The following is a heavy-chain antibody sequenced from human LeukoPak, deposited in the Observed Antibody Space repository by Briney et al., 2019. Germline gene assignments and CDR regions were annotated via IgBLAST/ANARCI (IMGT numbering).Heavy chain of an antibody. D-gene: IGHD4-17*01. V-gene: IGHV3-74*01. CDR1: GFTFSNFA. Sequence: GGSLRLSCAASGFTFSNFAMTWVRQAPGKGLVWVSRINSDGSSATYADSVKGRFAISRDNAKNTLYLQMNSLRAEDTAVYYCTRGDYVFDYWGQGTLVTVSS. CDR3: TRGDYVFDY. J-gene: IGHJ4*02. CDR2: INSDGSSA.